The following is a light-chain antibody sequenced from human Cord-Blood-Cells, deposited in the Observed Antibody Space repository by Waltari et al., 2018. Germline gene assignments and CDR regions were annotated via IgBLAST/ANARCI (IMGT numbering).Light chain of an antibody. J-gene: IGKJ2*01. CDR2: KAS. Sequence: DIQMTQSPSTPSASVGDRVAITCRASQSISSWMAWYQQKPWKAPKLLIYKASSLESGVPSRFSGSGSGTEFTLTISSLQPDDFATYYCQQYNSYPYTFGQGTKLEIK. CDR3: QQYNSYPYT. V-gene: IGKV1-5*03. CDR1: QSISSW.